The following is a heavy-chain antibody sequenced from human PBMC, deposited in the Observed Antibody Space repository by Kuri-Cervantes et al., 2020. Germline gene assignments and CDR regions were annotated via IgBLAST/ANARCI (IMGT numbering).Heavy chain of an antibody. V-gene: IGHV3-53*01. CDR3: ARDPWDRNGMDV. D-gene: IGHD1-26*01. Sequence: GGSLRLSCAASGFTFSDYYMSWVRQAPKKGLEWVSVIYSGGNTYYADSVEGRFTISRDNSKNTLYLQLNSLRVEDTAIYYCARDPWDRNGMDVWGQGTTVTVSS. J-gene: IGHJ6*02. CDR1: GFTFSDYY. CDR2: IYSGGNT.